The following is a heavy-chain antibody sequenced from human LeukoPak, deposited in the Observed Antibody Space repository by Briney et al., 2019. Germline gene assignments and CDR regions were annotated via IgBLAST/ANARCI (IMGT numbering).Heavy chain of an antibody. V-gene: IGHV4-61*01. J-gene: IGHJ6*02. CDR1: GGSVSSGSYY. Sequence: SETLSPTCTVSGGSVSSGSYYWSWIRQPPGKGLEWIGYIYYSGSTNYNPSLKSRVTISVDTSKNQFSLKLSSVTAADTAVYYCARGTRDWSYYYYYYGMDVWGQGTTVTVSS. CDR2: IYYSGST. D-gene: IGHD3/OR15-3a*01. CDR3: ARGTRDWSYYYYYYGMDV.